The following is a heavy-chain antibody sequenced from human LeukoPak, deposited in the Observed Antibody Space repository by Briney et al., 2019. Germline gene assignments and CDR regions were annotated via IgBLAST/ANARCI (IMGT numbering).Heavy chain of an antibody. CDR2: IYYSGST. Sequence: SETLSLTCTVSGGSISSGGYYWSWIRQHPGKGLEWIAYIYYSGSTYYIPSLKSRVTISVDTSENQFSLKLSSVTAADTAVFYCARGNSGSHREFDYWGQGTLVTVSS. CDR1: GGSISSGGYY. J-gene: IGHJ4*02. CDR3: ARGNSGSHREFDY. V-gene: IGHV4-31*03. D-gene: IGHD1-26*01.